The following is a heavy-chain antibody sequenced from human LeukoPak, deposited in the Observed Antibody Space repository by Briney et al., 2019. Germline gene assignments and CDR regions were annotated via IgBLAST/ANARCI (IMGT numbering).Heavy chain of an antibody. CDR1: GFTVNNNY. Sequence: HPGGSLRLSCAASGFTVNNNYMNWVRQAPGKGLEWASGIYGDGSTYYADSVKGRFTISRDSSKNTLFLQMNSLRAEDTAVYYCAIGSYCSGGSCYPLFDYWGRGTLVTVSS. CDR3: AIGSYCSGGSCYPLFDY. V-gene: IGHV3-53*01. CDR2: IYGDGST. D-gene: IGHD2-15*01. J-gene: IGHJ4*02.